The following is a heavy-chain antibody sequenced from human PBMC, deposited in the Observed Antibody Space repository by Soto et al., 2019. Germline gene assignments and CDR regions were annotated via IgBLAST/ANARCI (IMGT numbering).Heavy chain of an antibody. CDR3: ARGGYCSGGSCSGPSFEY. CDR2: INQGGST. J-gene: IGHJ4*01. V-gene: IGHV4-34*01. CDR1: GGPFSDYY. Sequence: PSETLSLTCAVHGGPFSDYYWSWIRQPPGKGLEWIGEINQGGSTDYNPSLKSRVTISVDTSKNQFSLKLSSVTAADTALYYCARGGYCSGGSCSGPSFEYWGHGTLVTVSS. D-gene: IGHD2-15*01.